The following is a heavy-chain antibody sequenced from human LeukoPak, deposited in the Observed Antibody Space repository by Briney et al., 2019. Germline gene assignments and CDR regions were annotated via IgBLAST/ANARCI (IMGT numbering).Heavy chain of an antibody. J-gene: IGHJ4*02. V-gene: IGHV3-53*01. CDR3: ARGDVVGALDY. CDR1: GFTISSNY. CDR2: IYSGGST. Sequence: GGSLRLSCAASGFTISSNYMSWVRQAPGKGLEWVSVIYSGGSTYYADSVKGRFTISRDNSKNTLYLQMNSLRAEDTAVYYCARGDVVGALDYWGQGTLVTVSS. D-gene: IGHD1-26*01.